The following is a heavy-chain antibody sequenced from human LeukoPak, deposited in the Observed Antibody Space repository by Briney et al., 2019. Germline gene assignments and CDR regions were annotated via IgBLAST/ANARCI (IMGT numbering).Heavy chain of an antibody. CDR1: GFSFSDYS. J-gene: IGHJ4*02. Sequence: GGSLRLSCAASGFSFSDYSMNWVRQAPGKGLEWVSYISSSSSMIYYADSVKGRFTISRDNAKKSLYLQMNSLRAEDTAVYYCARDLGGWYFDYWGQGTLVTVSS. CDR3: ARDLGGWYFDY. V-gene: IGHV3-48*04. D-gene: IGHD2-15*01. CDR2: ISSSSSMI.